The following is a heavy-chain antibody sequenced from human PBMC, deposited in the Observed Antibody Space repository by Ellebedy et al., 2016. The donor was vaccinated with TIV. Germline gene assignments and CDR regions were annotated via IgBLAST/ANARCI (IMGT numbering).Heavy chain of an antibody. CDR2: INPNSGGP. CDR1: GHTFRGYY. Sequence: ASVKVSCKASGHTFRGYYIHWVRQAPGQGLEWMGWINPNSGGPNHAPKFQGRLTLTTETSINTAYMELNRLTSDDTAMYYCARDEVVGASRGYQFYGMDVWGQGTTVTVSS. D-gene: IGHD6-25*01. V-gene: IGHV1-2*02. CDR3: ARDEVVGASRGYQFYGMDV. J-gene: IGHJ6*02.